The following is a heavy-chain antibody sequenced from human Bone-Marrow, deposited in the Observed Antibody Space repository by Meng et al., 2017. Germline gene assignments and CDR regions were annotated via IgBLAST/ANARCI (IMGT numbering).Heavy chain of an antibody. CDR2: ISNSGTTI. D-gene: IGHD5-18*01. CDR3: ARHSAAMGLGYYYYYGMDV. CDR1: GFNFSDYY. J-gene: IGHJ6*02. Sequence: GESLKISCAASGFNFSDYYMSWIRQAPGKGLEWLSYISNSGTTIYHVDSVKGRFTISRDNAKNSLFLQMNSLRAEDTAVYYCARHSAAMGLGYYYYYGMDVWGQGTTVTVSS. V-gene: IGHV3-11*04.